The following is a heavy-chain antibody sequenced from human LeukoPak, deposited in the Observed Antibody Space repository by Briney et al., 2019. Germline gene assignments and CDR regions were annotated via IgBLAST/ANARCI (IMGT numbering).Heavy chain of an antibody. J-gene: IGHJ4*02. D-gene: IGHD3-10*01. V-gene: IGHV4-34*01. CDR1: GGSFSGYY. CDR2: INHSGST. Sequence: SETLSLTCAVYGGSFSGYYWSWIRQPPGKGLEWIGEINHSGSTNYNPSLKSRVTISVDTSKNQFSLKLSSVTAADTAVYYCAQLLWFGDSTPRWGQGTLVTVSS. CDR3: AQLLWFGDSTPR.